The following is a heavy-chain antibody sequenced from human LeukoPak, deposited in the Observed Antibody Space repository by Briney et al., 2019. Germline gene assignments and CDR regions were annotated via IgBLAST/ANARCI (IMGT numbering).Heavy chain of an antibody. J-gene: IGHJ4*02. CDR2: IIPIFGTA. Sequence: SVKVSCKASGGTFSSYAISWVRQAPGQGLEWMGGIIPIFGTANYAQKFQGRVTMTTDTSTSTAYMEVRRLRSDDTAMYYCAREESIGSYQFLNEYWGQGTLVTVSS. D-gene: IGHD1-26*01. CDR3: AREESIGSYQFLNEY. V-gene: IGHV1-69*05. CDR1: GGTFSSYA.